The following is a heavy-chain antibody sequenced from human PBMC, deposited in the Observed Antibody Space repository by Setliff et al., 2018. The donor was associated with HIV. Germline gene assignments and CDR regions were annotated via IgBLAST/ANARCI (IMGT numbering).Heavy chain of an antibody. CDR1: GGSFSGYY. Sequence: SETLSLTCAVYGGSFSGYYWSWIRRPPGKGLEWIGEINHSGSTNYNPSLKSRVTISLDTSKNQFSLKLTSVTAADTAVYFCARLRITMIMMLNYFDYWGQGTLVTVSS. V-gene: IGHV4-34*01. CDR3: ARLRITMIMMLNYFDY. J-gene: IGHJ4*02. D-gene: IGHD3-22*01. CDR2: INHSGST.